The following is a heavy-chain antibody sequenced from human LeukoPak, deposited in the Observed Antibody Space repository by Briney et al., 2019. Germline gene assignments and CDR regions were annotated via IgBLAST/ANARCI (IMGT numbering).Heavy chain of an antibody. CDR3: ARVGRDCRDTRCTWSDWLDP. Sequence: ASVTVSFKASGYTFTRFGISWVRQAPGQGLEWMGWISGYNDNPHYVQNFQGRVTMTTDTSSSTAYMELRSLGSDDTAVYYCARVGRDCRDTRCTWSDWLDPWGQGTLVTVSS. J-gene: IGHJ5*02. D-gene: IGHD2-2*01. V-gene: IGHV1-18*01. CDR2: ISGYNDNP. CDR1: GYTFTRFG.